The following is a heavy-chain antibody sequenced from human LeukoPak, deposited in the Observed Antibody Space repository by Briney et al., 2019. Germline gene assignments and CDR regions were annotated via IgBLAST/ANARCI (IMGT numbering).Heavy chain of an antibody. J-gene: IGHJ4*02. CDR2: INPNSGGT. V-gene: IGHV1-2*02. CDR1: XYAFXXXY. Sequence: XRVSXXXXXYAFXXXYIHWVRQXPGQGLEWMGWINPNSGGTNYAQKFQGRVTMTRDTSISTAYMELSRLRSDDTAVYYCARGGGSYGDFTTPIDYWGQGTLVTVSS. CDR3: ARGGGSYGDFTTPIDY. D-gene: IGHD4-17*01.